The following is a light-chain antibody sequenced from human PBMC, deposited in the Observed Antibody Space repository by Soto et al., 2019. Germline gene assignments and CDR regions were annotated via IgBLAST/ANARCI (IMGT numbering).Light chain of an antibody. J-gene: IGLJ2*01. V-gene: IGLV2-14*03. CDR1: SGDIGGYNY. Sequence: QSALTQPASVSGSPGQSITISCAGTSGDIGGYNYVSWYQQHPGKAPKLIIFDVTDRPSGVSNRFSGSKSGNTASLTISGLRTGDEADYYCSAWDESLNSVVFGGGTKLTVL. CDR3: SAWDESLNSVV. CDR2: DVT.